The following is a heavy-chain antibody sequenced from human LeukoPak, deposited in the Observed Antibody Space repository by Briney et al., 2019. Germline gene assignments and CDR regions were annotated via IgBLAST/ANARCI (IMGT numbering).Heavy chain of an antibody. CDR3: ARGDLIVVVPAAPFDY. V-gene: IGHV1-18*01. CDR2: ISAYNGNT. J-gene: IGHJ4*02. Sequence: ASVKVSCKASGYTFTSYGISWVRQAPGQGLEWMGWISAYNGNTNYAQKLQGRVTMTTDTSTSTAYMELRSLRPDDTAVYYCARGDLIVVVPAAPFDYWGQGTLVTVSS. D-gene: IGHD2-2*01. CDR1: GYTFTSYG.